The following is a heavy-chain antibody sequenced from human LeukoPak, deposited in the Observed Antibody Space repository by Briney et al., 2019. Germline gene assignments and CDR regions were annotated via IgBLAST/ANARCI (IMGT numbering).Heavy chain of an antibody. CDR2: ISPNSGGT. Sequence: ASVKVSCKASGYTFTGYYMHWVRQAPGQGLEWMGWISPNSGGTNYAQKFQGRVTMTRDTSISTAYMELSRLRSDDTAVYYCARGGYSYGFMYGYYYYYMDVWGKGTTVTVSS. CDR1: GYTFTGYY. CDR3: ARGGYSYGFMYGYYYYYMDV. D-gene: IGHD5-18*01. J-gene: IGHJ6*03. V-gene: IGHV1-2*02.